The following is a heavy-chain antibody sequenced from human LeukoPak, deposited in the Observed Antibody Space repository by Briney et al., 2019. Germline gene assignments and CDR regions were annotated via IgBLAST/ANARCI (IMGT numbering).Heavy chain of an antibody. J-gene: IGHJ4*02. V-gene: IGHV3-53*01. D-gene: IGHD5-12*01. CDR2: IYSDGST. CDR3: ARVGWLRFLDY. CDR1: GFAVSSNY. Sequence: PGGSLRLSCAAAGFAVSSNYMSWVRQAPGEGLEWVSVIYSDGSTYYADSVKGRFTISRDNSKNTLYLQMNSLRAEDTAVYYCARVGWLRFLDYWGQGTLVTVSS.